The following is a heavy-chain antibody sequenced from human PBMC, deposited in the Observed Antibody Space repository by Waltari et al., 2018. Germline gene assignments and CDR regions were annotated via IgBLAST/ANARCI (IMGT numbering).Heavy chain of an antibody. CDR2: ISNNGKDK. CDR1: GFTFSSYA. J-gene: IGHJ4*02. V-gene: IGHV3-30*18. D-gene: IGHD3-10*01. Sequence: QVQLVESEGGAVQPGRSLRLSCAATGFTFSSYAMHWVRQAPGKGLWWGAVISNNGKDKDYTDSVKGRFTISRDNSKNTLYLQMNSLRAEDTAVYYCAKSLGRPSYFDYWGQGTLVTVAS. CDR3: AKSLGRPSYFDY.